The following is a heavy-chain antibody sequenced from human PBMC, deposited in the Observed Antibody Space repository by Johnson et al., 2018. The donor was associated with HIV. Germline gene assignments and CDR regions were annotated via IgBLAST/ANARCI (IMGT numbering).Heavy chain of an antibody. CDR1: GFTFSNAW. Sequence: EVQLVESGGGLVKPGGSLRLSCAASGFTFSNAWMSWVRQAPGKGLEWVGRFTLSRDNAKNTLFLQMNNLRVEDTAVYYCARQPWDAFDVWGRGTMVTVSS. CDR3: ARQPWDAFDV. J-gene: IGHJ3*01. V-gene: IGHV3-66*04.